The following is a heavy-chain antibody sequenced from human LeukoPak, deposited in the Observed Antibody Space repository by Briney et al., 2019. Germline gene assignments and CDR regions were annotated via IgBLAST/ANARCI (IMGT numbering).Heavy chain of an antibody. J-gene: IGHJ4*02. CDR3: ASFRWGIGFEY. Sequence: SETLSLTCAVYGGSFISSYCWTCIRQSPGKGLEWIGEIHHSGSTNYNPSLKSRVTISVDTSKSQFSLKVNSVTAADRAVYYCASFRWGIGFEYWGQGTRVTVSS. D-gene: IGHD3-16*01. CDR2: IHHSGST. CDR1: GGSFISSYC. V-gene: IGHV4-34*01.